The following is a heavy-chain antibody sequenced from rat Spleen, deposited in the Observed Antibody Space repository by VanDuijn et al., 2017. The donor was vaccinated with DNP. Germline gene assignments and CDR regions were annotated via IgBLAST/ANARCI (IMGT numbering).Heavy chain of an antibody. CDR1: GYSITSIC. D-gene: IGHD1-12*02. CDR2: ISYSGST. CDR3: ARWDGGGY. J-gene: IGHJ2*01. Sequence: EVQLQESGSGLVKPSQSLSLTCSVTGYSITSICWGWIRKFPGNKMEYIGHISYSGSTNYNPSLKSRLSITRDTSKNQFFLQLNSVTTEDTATYYCARWDGGGYWGRGVMVTVSS. V-gene: IGHV3-1*01.